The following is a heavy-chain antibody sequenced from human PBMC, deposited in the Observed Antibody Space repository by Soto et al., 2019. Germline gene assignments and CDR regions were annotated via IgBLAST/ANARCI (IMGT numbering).Heavy chain of an antibody. D-gene: IGHD3-22*01. CDR3: ARGVVYRDVGLAYGMDV. CDR2: INYSGST. J-gene: IGHJ6*02. V-gene: IGHV4-34*01. CDR1: GESFSNHY. Sequence: AXETLCLTCAVDGESFSNHYWTWIRQSPGRGLEWVGEINYSGSTRYNWSLGSRVTISVDTSKNQFSLMVTSVTAEETAVYYCARGVVYRDVGLAYGMDVWAQGTTVTGLL.